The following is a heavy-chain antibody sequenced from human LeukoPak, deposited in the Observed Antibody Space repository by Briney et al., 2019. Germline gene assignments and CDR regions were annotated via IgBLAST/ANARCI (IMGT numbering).Heavy chain of an antibody. CDR2: ISYDGTTK. V-gene: IGHV3-30-3*01. Sequence: GGSLRLSCAASGFTFSTYAMHWVRQAPGKGLEWVAVISYDGTTKYHADSVKGRFTISRDNSKNTLYLQMNTLRAEDTAVYYCARGEYGDYGDYWGQGTLVTVSS. CDR1: GFTFSTYA. D-gene: IGHD4-17*01. J-gene: IGHJ4*02. CDR3: ARGEYGDYGDY.